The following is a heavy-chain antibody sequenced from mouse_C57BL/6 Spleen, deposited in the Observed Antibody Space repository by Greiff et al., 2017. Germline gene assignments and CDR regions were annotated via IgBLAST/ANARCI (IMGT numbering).Heavy chain of an antibody. Sequence: EVQLQQSGTVLARPGASVKMSCKTSGYTFTSYWMHWVKQRPGQGLDWIGAIYPGNSDTSYNQKFKGKAKLTAVTSASTAYMELSSLTNEDSAVYYCTVYYGSSYWFAYWGQGTLVTVSA. J-gene: IGHJ3*01. CDR2: IYPGNSDT. D-gene: IGHD1-1*01. CDR1: GYTFTSYW. V-gene: IGHV1-5*01. CDR3: TVYYGSSYWFAY.